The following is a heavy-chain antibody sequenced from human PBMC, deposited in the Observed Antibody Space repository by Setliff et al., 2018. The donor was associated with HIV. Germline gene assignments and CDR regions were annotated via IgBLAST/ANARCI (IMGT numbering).Heavy chain of an antibody. CDR2: IHTSGST. J-gene: IGHJ4*02. D-gene: IGHD7-27*01. CDR3: ARAPTGELDF. V-gene: IGHV4-4*08. CDR1: GDSMSGYY. Sequence: PSETLSLTCAVSGDSMSGYYWRWIRQSPGKKLEWIGYIHTSGSTNYNPSLKSRVTISLDTSNDRFSLRLSSVTAADTAVYYCARAPTGELDFWGQGTQVTVSS.